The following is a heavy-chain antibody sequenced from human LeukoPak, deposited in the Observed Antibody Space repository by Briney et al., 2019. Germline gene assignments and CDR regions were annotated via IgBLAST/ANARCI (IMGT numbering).Heavy chain of an antibody. D-gene: IGHD6-19*01. CDR3: AKGAWLVQGLIDY. CDR2: ISGSGDST. Sequence: GGSLRLSCAASGIIFRSYAMIWVRQAPGKGLEWVSAISGSGDSTYYADSVKGRFTISRDNSKNTLYLQMNSLRAEDTAVYYCAKGAWLVQGLIDYWGQGSLATVSS. J-gene: IGHJ4*02. CDR1: GIIFRSYA. V-gene: IGHV3-23*01.